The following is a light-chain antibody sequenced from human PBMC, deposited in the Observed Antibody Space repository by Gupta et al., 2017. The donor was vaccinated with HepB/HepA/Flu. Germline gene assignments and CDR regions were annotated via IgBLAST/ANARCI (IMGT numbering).Light chain of an antibody. CDR1: SGHSSYA. CDR2: LNSDGSH. Sequence: QLVLTQSPSASASLGASVKLTCPLSSGHSSYAIAWHQQQPEKGPRYLMKLNSDGSHSKGDGIPDRFSGSSSGAERYLTISSLQSEDEADYYCQTWGTCFHVVFGGGTKLTVL. V-gene: IGLV4-69*01. CDR3: QTWGTCFHVV. J-gene: IGLJ2*01.